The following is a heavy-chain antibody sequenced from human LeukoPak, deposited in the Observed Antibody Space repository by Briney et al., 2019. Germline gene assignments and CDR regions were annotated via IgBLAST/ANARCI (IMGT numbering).Heavy chain of an antibody. V-gene: IGHV1-18*01. Sequence: ASVKVSCKASGYTFTSYGFSWVRQAPGQGLEWMGWISAYNGDTSYAKKLQGRVTMTTDTYTSTVYMELRSLRSDDTAVYYCARDIGRYSGYDFDFWGQGTLVTVSS. D-gene: IGHD5-12*01. J-gene: IGHJ4*02. CDR2: ISAYNGDT. CDR1: GYTFTSYG. CDR3: ARDIGRYSGYDFDF.